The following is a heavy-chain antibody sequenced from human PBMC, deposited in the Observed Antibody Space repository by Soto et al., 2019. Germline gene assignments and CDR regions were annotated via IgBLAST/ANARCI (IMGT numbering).Heavy chain of an antibody. J-gene: IGHJ4*02. CDR1: GFTFSDYY. CDR3: ARDRKFGGVIVIQDARTYDY. V-gene: IGHV3-11*01. D-gene: IGHD3-16*02. Sequence: QVQLVESGGGLVKPGGSLRLSCAASGFTFSDYYMSWIRQAPGKGLEWVSYISSSGSTIYYADSVKGRFTISRDNAKNSLYLQMNSLRAEDTAVYYCARDRKFGGVIVIQDARTYDYWGQGTLVTVSS. CDR2: ISSSGSTI.